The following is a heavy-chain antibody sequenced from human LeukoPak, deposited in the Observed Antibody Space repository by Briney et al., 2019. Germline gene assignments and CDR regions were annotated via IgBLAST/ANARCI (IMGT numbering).Heavy chain of an antibody. CDR3: ARSEYCSSTSCYLFDP. Sequence: ASVKVSCKASGYTFTGYYMHWVRQAPGQGLEWMGWINPNSGGTNYAQKFQGRVTMTRDTFISTAYMELSRLRSDDTAVYYCARSEYCSSTSCYLFDPWGQGTLVTVSS. V-gene: IGHV1-2*02. J-gene: IGHJ5*02. CDR1: GYTFTGYY. CDR2: INPNSGGT. D-gene: IGHD2-2*01.